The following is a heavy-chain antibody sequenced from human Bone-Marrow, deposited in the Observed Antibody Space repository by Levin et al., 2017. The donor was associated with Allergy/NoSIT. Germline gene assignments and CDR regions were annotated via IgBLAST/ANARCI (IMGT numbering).Heavy chain of an antibody. CDR3: ARVRVLGWEYYDFWSGYYLMGEGAFDI. CDR1: GGTFSSYA. CDR2: IIPIFGTA. Sequence: KISCKASGGTFSSYAISWVRQAPGQGLEWMGGIIPIFGTANYAQKFQGRVTITADESTSTAYMELSSLRSEDTAVYYCARVRVLGWEYYDFWSGYYLMGEGAFDIWGQGTMVTVSS. V-gene: IGHV1-69*01. J-gene: IGHJ3*02. D-gene: IGHD3-3*01.